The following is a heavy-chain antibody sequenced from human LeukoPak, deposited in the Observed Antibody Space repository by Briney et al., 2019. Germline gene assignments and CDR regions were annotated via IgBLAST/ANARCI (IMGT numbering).Heavy chain of an antibody. D-gene: IGHD1-26*01. CDR1: GFTFSSYA. J-gene: IGHJ4*02. CDR2: ISGSGGST. Sequence: GGSLRLSCAASGFTFSSYAMSWVRQASGKGLEWVTAISGSGGSTYYAGSVKGRFTISRDNSKNTPYLQMNSLRAEDTAVYYCAKDWKGRMGATDYWGQGTLVTVSS. V-gene: IGHV3-23*01. CDR3: AKDWKGRMGATDY.